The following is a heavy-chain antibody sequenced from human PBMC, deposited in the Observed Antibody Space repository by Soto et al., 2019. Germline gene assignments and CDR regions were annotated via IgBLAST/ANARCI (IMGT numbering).Heavy chain of an antibody. Sequence: GGSLRLACAASGFTFSSYGMHWVRQAPDKGLEWVAFISYDGSNKYYADSVKGRFTISRDNSKNTLYLQMNSLRAEDTAVYYCAKGGTSHLDYWGQGTLVTVSS. CDR3: AKGGTSHLDY. V-gene: IGHV3-30*18. CDR1: GFTFSSYG. J-gene: IGHJ4*02. D-gene: IGHD2-2*01. CDR2: ISYDGSNK.